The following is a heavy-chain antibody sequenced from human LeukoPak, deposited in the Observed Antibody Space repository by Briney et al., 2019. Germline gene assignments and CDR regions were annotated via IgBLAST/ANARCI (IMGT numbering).Heavy chain of an antibody. CDR3: ARDRNYDYIWGSYRPDYFDY. J-gene: IGHJ4*02. CDR2: ISSSSSYI. Sequence: GGSLRLSCAASGFTFSSYTMNWVRQAPGRGLEWVSSISSSSSYIYYADSVRGRFTISRDNAKNSLYLQMNSLRAEDTAVYYCARDRNYDYIWGSYRPDYFDYWGQGTLVTVSS. V-gene: IGHV3-21*01. D-gene: IGHD3-16*02. CDR1: GFTFSSYT.